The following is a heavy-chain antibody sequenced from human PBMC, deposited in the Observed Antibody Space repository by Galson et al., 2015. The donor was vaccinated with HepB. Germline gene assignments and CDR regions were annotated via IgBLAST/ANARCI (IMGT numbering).Heavy chain of an antibody. CDR1: GLTFSGYA. Sequence: SLRLSCAASGLTFSGYAMSWVRQAPGKGLEWVSAIGGSGAGTYYADSVKGRFTISRDNSKNTLYLQMNSLRAEDSAIYYCAKEYRGGGWYPHFDYWGQGTLVTVSS. J-gene: IGHJ4*02. CDR2: IGGSGAGT. V-gene: IGHV3-23*01. D-gene: IGHD6-19*01. CDR3: AKEYRGGGWYPHFDY.